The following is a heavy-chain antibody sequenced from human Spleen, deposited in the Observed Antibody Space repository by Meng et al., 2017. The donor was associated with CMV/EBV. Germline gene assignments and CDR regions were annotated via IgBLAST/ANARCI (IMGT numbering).Heavy chain of an antibody. Sequence: GGSLRLSCAASGFTFSSYWMHWVRQAPGKGLEWVSRIKSDGSSTSYADFVKGRFTISRDNSKNTLYLQMKSLRAEDTAVYYCARVYFPTGFDYWGQGTLVTVSS. D-gene: IGHD2-8*02. CDR3: ARVYFPTGFDY. CDR1: GFTFSSYW. CDR2: IKSDGSST. V-gene: IGHV3-74*01. J-gene: IGHJ4*02.